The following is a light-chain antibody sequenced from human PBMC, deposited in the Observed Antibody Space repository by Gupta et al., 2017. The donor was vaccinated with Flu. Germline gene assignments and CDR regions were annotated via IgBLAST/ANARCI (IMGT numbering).Light chain of an antibody. CDR1: QSISSY. J-gene: IGKJ4*01. CDR3: QQSYSTPLT. CDR2: AAS. Sequence: IQMTHSLSSLSASVGDRVTITCRASQSISSYLNWYQQKPGKAPKLLIYAASSLQSGVPSRFSGSGSGTDFTLTISSLQPEDFATYYCQQSYSTPLTFGGGTKVEIK. V-gene: IGKV1-39*01.